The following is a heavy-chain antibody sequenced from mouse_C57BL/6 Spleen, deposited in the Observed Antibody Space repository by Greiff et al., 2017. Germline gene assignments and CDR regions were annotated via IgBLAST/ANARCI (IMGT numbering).Heavy chain of an antibody. J-gene: IGHJ2*01. CDR3: ARGGSLTAYYFDY. D-gene: IGHD4-1*01. CDR1: GYSITSGYY. CDR2: ISYDGSN. V-gene: IGHV3-6*01. Sequence: EVQVVESGHGLVKPSQSLSLTCSVTGYSITSGYYWNWIRQFPGNKLEWMGYISYDGSNNYNPSLKNRISITRDTSKNQFFLKLNSVTTEDTATYYCARGGSLTAYYFDYWGQGTTLTVSS.